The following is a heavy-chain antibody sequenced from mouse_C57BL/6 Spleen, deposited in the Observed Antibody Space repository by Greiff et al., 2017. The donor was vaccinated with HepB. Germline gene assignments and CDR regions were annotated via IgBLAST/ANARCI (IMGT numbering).Heavy chain of an antibody. CDR2: INPNNGGT. D-gene: IGHD2-3*01. J-gene: IGHJ2*01. V-gene: IGHV1-26*01. CDR3: ASFDGYDFDY. Sequence: VQLQQSGPELVKPGASVKISCKASGYTFTDYYMNWVKQSHGKSLEWIGDINPNNGGTSYNQKFKGKATLTVDKSSSTAYMELRSLTSEDSAVYYCASFDGYDFDYWGQGTTLTVSS. CDR1: GYTFTDYY.